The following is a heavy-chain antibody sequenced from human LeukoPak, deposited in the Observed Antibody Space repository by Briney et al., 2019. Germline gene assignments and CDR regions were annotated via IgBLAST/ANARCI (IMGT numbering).Heavy chain of an antibody. Sequence: GGSLRLSCAASGFTLSDYSMNWVRQAPGKGLEWVSSISSSSNYIYCADSVKGRFTISRDNSKNTLYLQMNSLRAEDTAVYYCAKMVHTEQWLVPFDYWGQGTLVTVSS. V-gene: IGHV3-21*04. CDR3: AKMVHTEQWLVPFDY. D-gene: IGHD6-19*01. CDR2: ISSSSNYI. J-gene: IGHJ4*02. CDR1: GFTLSDYS.